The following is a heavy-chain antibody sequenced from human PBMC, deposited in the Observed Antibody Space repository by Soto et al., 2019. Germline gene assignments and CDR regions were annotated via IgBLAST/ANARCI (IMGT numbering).Heavy chain of an antibody. J-gene: IGHJ4*02. Sequence: QVVLQESGPGLVKPSETLSLTCSVAGRSITSYYWRWVRQPPGKGLEWIGYIYDNGITSQNPSLKRRVTMSADTSQNQFSLKLKSVTGADTAVYFCARTYDSNGYANEFDSWGQGILVTVTS. V-gene: IGHV4-59*12. CDR3: ARTYDSNGYANEFDS. D-gene: IGHD3-22*01. CDR1: GRSITSYY. CDR2: IYDNGIT.